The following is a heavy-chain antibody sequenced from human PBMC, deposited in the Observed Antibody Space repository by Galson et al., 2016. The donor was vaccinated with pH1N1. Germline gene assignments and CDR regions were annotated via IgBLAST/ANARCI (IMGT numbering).Heavy chain of an antibody. D-gene: IGHD6-19*01. CDR1: GFTFSNYW. CDR3: ARDLPSITVAGPMDS. J-gene: IGHJ4*02. Sequence: SLRLSCAASGFTFSNYWMHWVRQVPGKGLEWVANIKEDGSETYYVGSVRGRFTISRDNAKNSLSLQMNSLRVEDTAVYYCARDLPSITVAGPMDSWGRGTLVIVSS. CDR2: IKEDGSET. V-gene: IGHV3-7*01.